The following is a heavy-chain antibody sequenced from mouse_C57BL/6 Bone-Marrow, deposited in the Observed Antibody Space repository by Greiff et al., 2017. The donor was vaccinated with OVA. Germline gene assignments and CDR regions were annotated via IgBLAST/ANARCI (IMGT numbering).Heavy chain of an antibody. CDR1: GFTFSSYG. V-gene: IGHV5-6*01. J-gene: IGHJ4*01. CDR2: ISSGGSYT. Sequence: EVHLVESGGDLVKPGGSLKLSCAASGFTFSSYGMSWVRQTPDKRLEWVATISSGGSYTYYPDSVKGRFTISRDNAKNTLYLQMSSLKSEDTAMYYCASHQVRNYYAMDYWGQGTSVTVSS. D-gene: IGHD2-5*01. CDR3: ASHQVRNYYAMDY.